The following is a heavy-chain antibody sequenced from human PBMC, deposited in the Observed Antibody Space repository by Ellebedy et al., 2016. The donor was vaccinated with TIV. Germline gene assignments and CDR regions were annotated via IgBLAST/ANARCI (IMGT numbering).Heavy chain of an antibody. V-gene: IGHV3-30*03. CDR2: ISYDGSNK. D-gene: IGHD5-18*01. J-gene: IGHJ4*02. CDR1: GFTSSRSG. Sequence: GESLKISCAASGFTSSRSGMHWVRQAPGTGLEWVAVISYDGSNKYYADSVKGRFTISRDNSKNTLYLQMNSLRAEDTAVYYCARDPYNYGYFDYWGQGTLVTVSS. CDR3: ARDPYNYGYFDY.